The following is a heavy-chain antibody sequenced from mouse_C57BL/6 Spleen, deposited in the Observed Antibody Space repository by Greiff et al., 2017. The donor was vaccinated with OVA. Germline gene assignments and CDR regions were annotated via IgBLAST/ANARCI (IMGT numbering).Heavy chain of an antibody. CDR1: GFTFSSYA. CDR2: ISDGGSYT. CDR3: ARGGDIMDY. J-gene: IGHJ4*01. V-gene: IGHV5-4*01. Sequence: DVHLVESGGGLVKPGGSLKLSCAASGFTFSSYAMSWVRQTPEKRLEWVATISDGGSYTYYPDNVKGRFTISRDNAKTNLYLQMSHLKSEDTAMYYCARGGDIMDYWGQGTSVTVSS.